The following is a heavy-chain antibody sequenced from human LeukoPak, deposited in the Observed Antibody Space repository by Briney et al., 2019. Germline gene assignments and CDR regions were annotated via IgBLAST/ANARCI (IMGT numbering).Heavy chain of an antibody. D-gene: IGHD2-2*01. Sequence: QPGGALRLSCAASGYTLSSYPVTWVRQAPGKGLEWVSAISNGGGSTNYADSVKGRFTISRDNSKNTLYLQMNSLRAEDTAVYYCARALWARSTSRHPFDIWGQGTMVTVSS. V-gene: IGHV3-23*01. CDR3: ARALWARSTSRHPFDI. J-gene: IGHJ3*02. CDR1: GYTLSSYP. CDR2: ISNGGGST.